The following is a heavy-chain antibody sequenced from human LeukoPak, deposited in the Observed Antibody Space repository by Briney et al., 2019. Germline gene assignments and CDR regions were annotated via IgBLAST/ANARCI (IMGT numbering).Heavy chain of an antibody. D-gene: IGHD2-2*01. CDR1: GFTFSSYG. CDR2: ISGSGGST. V-gene: IGHV3-23*01. J-gene: IGHJ4*02. Sequence: GGSLRLSCAASGFTFSSYGMHWVRQAPGKGLEWVSAISGSGGSTYYADSVKGRFTISRDNSKNTLYLQMTSLRAEDTAVYYCAKDPRYCSSTSCVDYWGQGTLVTVSS. CDR3: AKDPRYCSSTSCVDY.